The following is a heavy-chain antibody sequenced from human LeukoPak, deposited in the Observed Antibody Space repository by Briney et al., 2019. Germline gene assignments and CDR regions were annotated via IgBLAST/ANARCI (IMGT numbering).Heavy chain of an antibody. CDR2: IRYDGSDK. V-gene: IGHV3-30*02. J-gene: IGHJ4*02. CDR1: GFTFSSYG. D-gene: IGHD6-19*01. Sequence: GGSLRLSCSASGFTFSSYGFHWVRQAPGKGLEWVSFIRYDGSDKYYGDSVKGRFTISRDNSKHTVYLQMNSLRAEDTAVYYCVKDHPRGYSSGWYGTDIDYWGQGTLVTVSS. CDR3: VKDHPRGYSSGWYGTDIDY.